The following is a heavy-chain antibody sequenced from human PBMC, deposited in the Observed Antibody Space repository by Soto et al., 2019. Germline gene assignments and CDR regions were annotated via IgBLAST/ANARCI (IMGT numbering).Heavy chain of an antibody. CDR2: ISFDGNNK. CDR3: AKDRRPNSYYGMDV. Sequence: QVQLVESGGGVVQPGRSLRLSCAASGFTFSSYGMHWVRQAPGKGLEWVAVISFDGNNKYYADSVKGRFTISRDNSKNTLYLQMNSLRAEDTAVYYCAKDRRPNSYYGMDVWGQGTTVTVSS. J-gene: IGHJ6*02. V-gene: IGHV3-30*18. CDR1: GFTFSSYG. D-gene: IGHD6-25*01.